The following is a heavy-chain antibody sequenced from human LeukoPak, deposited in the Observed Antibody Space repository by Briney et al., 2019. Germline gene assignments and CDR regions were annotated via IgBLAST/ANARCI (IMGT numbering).Heavy chain of an antibody. CDR1: GFTFDDYA. CDR2: ISWNSGSI. D-gene: IGHD6-19*01. CDR3: AKDRAYRGWRYYYFDY. J-gene: IGHJ4*02. V-gene: IGHV3-9*01. Sequence: PGGSLRLSCAASGFTFDDYAMHWVRQAPGKGLEWVSGISWNSGSIGYADSVKGRFTISRDNAKNSLYLQMNSLRAEDTALYYCAKDRAYRGWRYYYFDYWGQGTLVTVSS.